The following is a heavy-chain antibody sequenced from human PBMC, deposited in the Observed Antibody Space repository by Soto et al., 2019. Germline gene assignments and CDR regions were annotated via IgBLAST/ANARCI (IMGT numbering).Heavy chain of an antibody. CDR1: GASITTYY. CDR2: IHYSGST. J-gene: IGHJ4*02. V-gene: IGHV4-59*12. CDR3: ARPTYYYDSSGPPAY. D-gene: IGHD3-22*01. Sequence: SETLSLTCTVSGASITTYYWSWIRQPPGKGLEWIGYIHYSGSTNYNPSLKSRVTISVDTSKNQFSLRAEDTAVYYCARPTYYYDSSGPPAYWGQGTLVTVSS.